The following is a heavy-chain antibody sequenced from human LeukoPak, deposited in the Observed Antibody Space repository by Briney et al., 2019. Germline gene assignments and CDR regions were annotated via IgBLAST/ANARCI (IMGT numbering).Heavy chain of an antibody. D-gene: IGHD3-22*01. CDR2: IYTSGST. CDR3: ARMYGRSGYYYPFDY. Sequence: SQTLSLTCTVSGGSISSGSYYWSWIRQPAGKGLEWIGRIYTSGSTNYNPSLKSRVTISVDTSKNHFSLKLTSVTAADAAVYYCARMYGRSGYYYPFDYWGQGTLVTVSS. V-gene: IGHV4-61*02. J-gene: IGHJ4*02. CDR1: GGSISSGSYY.